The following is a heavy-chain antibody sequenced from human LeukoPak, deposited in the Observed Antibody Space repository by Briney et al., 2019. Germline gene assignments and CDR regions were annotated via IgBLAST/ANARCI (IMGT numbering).Heavy chain of an antibody. CDR3: AREGDSSSWYYFDY. CDR1: GFTFSSYG. D-gene: IGHD6-13*01. CDR2: ISYDGSNK. V-gene: IGHV3-30*03. J-gene: IGHJ4*02. Sequence: GRSLRLSCAASGFTFSSYGMHWVRQAPGKGLEWVAVISYDGSNKYYADSVKGRFTISRDNSKNTLYLQMNSLRGKDTAVYYCAREGDSSSWYYFDYWGQGTLVTVSS.